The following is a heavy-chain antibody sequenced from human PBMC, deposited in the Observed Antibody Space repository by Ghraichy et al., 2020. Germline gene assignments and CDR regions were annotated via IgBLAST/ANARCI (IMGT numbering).Heavy chain of an antibody. V-gene: IGHV4-34*01. D-gene: IGHD3-9*01. CDR1: GGSFSGYY. CDR3: ARRGYVILTGYYNILDYFQH. CDR2: INHSGST. J-gene: IGHJ1*01. Sequence: SETLSLTCAVYGGSFSGYYWSWIRQPPGKGLEWIGEINHSGSTNYNPSLKSRVTISVDTSKNQFSLNLSSVTAADTAVYYCARRGYVILTGYYNILDYFQHWGQGTLVIVSA.